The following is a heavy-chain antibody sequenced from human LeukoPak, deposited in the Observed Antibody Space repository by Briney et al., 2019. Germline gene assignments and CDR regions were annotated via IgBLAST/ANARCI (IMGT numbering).Heavy chain of an antibody. CDR2: FDPEDGET. D-gene: IGHD3-10*02. V-gene: IGHV1-24*01. Sequence: ASVKVSCKVSGYTLTELSMHWVRQAPGKGLEWMGGFDPEDGETIYAQKFQGRVTMTEDTSTDTAYMELSSLRSEDTAVYYCATNTGTTFGFVVYWGQGTLSPSPQ. J-gene: IGHJ4*02. CDR3: ATNTGTTFGFVVY. CDR1: GYTLTELS.